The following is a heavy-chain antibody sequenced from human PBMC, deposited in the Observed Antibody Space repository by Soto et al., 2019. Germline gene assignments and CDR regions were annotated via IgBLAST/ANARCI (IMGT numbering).Heavy chain of an antibody. CDR3: ARALRYFDWLSVGGAFDI. J-gene: IGHJ3*02. Sequence: QVQLQQWGAGLLKPSETLSLTCAVYGGSFSGYYWSWIRQPPGKGLEWIGEINHSGSTNYNPSLKSRVTRSVDTSKNQFSLKLSSVTAADTAVYYCARALRYFDWLSVGGAFDIWGQGTMVTVSS. V-gene: IGHV4-34*01. CDR2: INHSGST. D-gene: IGHD3-9*01. CDR1: GGSFSGYY.